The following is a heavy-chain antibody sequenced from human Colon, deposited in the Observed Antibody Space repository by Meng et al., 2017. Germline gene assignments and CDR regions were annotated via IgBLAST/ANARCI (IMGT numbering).Heavy chain of an antibody. CDR3: AREDGSIGFTPAGQ. CDR2: ISQSGSS. Sequence: VPLQESRPGLGKPSGTLSLTCAVSGGSISSTNWWSWIRQPPGKGLEWIGEISQSGSSNYNPSLKSRVTMSLDKSKNHFFLNLSSVSAADTAVYYCAREDGSIGFTPAGQWGQGTLVTVSS. CDR1: GGSISSTNW. D-gene: IGHD1-26*01. J-gene: IGHJ1*01. V-gene: IGHV4-4*02.